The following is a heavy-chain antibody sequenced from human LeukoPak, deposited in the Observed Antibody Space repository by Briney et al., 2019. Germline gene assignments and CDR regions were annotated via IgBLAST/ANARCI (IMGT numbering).Heavy chain of an antibody. CDR2: IYFGDSHT. CDR1: GNSFTSYW. V-gene: IGHV5-51*01. Sequence: GESLKISYKGSGNSFTSYWIGWVRQMPGKGLEWMGIIYFGDSHTRYSPSFQGQVTISADKSISTAYLQWSSLKASDTAIYYCARSAGSSSSWEFDYWGQGTLVTVSS. D-gene: IGHD6-13*01. J-gene: IGHJ4*02. CDR3: ARSAGSSSSWEFDY.